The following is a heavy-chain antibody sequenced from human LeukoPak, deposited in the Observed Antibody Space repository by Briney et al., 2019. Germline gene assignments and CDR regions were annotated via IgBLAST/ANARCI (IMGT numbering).Heavy chain of an antibody. CDR2: IYYSGSI. CDR1: GGSISSSSYY. Sequence: SETLSLTCTVSGGSISSSSYYCGWIRQPPGKGLEWIGSIYYSGSIYYNPSLKSRVTISVDTSKNQFSLKLSSVTAADTAVYYCARHYYGSGSYYLLFYFDYWGQGTLVTVSS. D-gene: IGHD3-10*01. V-gene: IGHV4-39*01. J-gene: IGHJ4*02. CDR3: ARHYYGSGSYYLLFYFDY.